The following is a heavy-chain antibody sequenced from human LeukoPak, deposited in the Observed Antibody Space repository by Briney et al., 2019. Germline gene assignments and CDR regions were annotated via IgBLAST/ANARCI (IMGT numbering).Heavy chain of an antibody. CDR2: IYSDNT. CDR3: ARVRILSVATTHYYYYYMDV. CDR1: GFTVSSNS. D-gene: IGHD5-12*01. J-gene: IGHJ6*03. Sequence: GGSLRLSCTVSGFTVSSNSMSWVRQAPGKGLEWVSFIYSDNTHYSDSVKGRFTISRDNSKNTLYLQMNSLRAEDTAVYYCARVRILSVATTHYYYYYMDVWGKGTTVTISS. V-gene: IGHV3-53*01.